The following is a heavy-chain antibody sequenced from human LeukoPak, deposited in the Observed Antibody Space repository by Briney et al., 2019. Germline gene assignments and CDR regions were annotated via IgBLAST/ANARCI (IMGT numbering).Heavy chain of an antibody. D-gene: IGHD3-22*01. CDR3: ARVGLDSSGSFDH. J-gene: IGHJ4*02. CDR1: GFTFSSYG. V-gene: IGHV3-33*01. Sequence: GGSLRLSCAASGFTFSSYGMHWVRQAPGKGLEWVAVIWYDGSNKYYADSVKGRFTISRDNSKNTLYLQMNSLRADDTAVYYCARVGLDSSGSFDHWGQGTLVTVSS. CDR2: IWYDGSNK.